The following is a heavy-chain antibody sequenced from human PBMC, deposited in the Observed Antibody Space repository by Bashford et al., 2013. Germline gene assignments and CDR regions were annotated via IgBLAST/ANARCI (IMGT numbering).Heavy chain of an antibody. CDR3: GRVSVSGKFDY. CDR2: IYHSGST. CDR1: DVSISSSYW. D-gene: IGHD1-26*01. Sequence: PETLSLTCAVSDVSISSSYWWNWVRQPPRKGLEWIGEIYHSGSTDYNSSLKSRIIMSVDKSKNQFSLKLTSVTAADTGVYFCGRVSVSGKFDYWGQGSLVTVSS. J-gene: IGHJ4*02. V-gene: IGHV4-4*01.